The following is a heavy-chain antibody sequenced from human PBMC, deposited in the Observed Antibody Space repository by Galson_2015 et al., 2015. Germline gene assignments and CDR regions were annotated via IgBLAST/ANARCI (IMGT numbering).Heavy chain of an antibody. CDR2: ISAYNGNT. CDR3: AREKVYCSGGSCYSAFGAFDI. Sequence: QSGAEVKKPGESLRISCKASGYTFTSYGISWVRQAPGQGLEWMGWISAYNGNTNYAQKLQGRVTMTTDTSTSTAYMELRSLRSDDTAVYYCAREKVYCSGGSCYSAFGAFDIWGQGTMVTVSS. CDR1: GYTFTSYG. J-gene: IGHJ3*02. D-gene: IGHD2-15*01. V-gene: IGHV1-18*04.